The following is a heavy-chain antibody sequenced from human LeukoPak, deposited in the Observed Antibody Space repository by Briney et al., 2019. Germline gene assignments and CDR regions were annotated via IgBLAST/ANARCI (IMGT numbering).Heavy chain of an antibody. CDR2: INHSGST. V-gene: IGHV4-34*01. CDR3: ARQVVRGVIITHYYMDV. Sequence: SETLSLTCAVYGGSFSGYYWSWIRQPPGKGLEWIGEINHSGSTSYNPSLKSRVTISVDTSKNQFSLKLSSVTAADTAVYYCARQVVRGVIITHYYMDVWGKGTTVTVSS. CDR1: GGSFSGYY. J-gene: IGHJ6*03. D-gene: IGHD3-10*01.